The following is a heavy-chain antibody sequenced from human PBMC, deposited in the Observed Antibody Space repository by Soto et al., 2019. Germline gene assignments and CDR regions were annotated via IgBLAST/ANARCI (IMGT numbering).Heavy chain of an antibody. CDR2: IWYDGSRD. CDR1: GFTFSDYG. Sequence: QVQLVESGGGVVQPGWSLRLSCAASGFTFSDYGMHWVRQAPGKGLEWVSVIWYDGSRDYYADSVKGRFTISRDNSKNTLYLQRSSVRAEDTAIYYCARDLDGDSTTGLWGRGTLVTVSS. D-gene: IGHD4-17*01. CDR3: ARDLDGDSTTGL. V-gene: IGHV3-33*01. J-gene: IGHJ4*02.